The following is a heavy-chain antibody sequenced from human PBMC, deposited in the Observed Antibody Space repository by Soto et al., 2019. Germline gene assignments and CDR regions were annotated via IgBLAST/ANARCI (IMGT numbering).Heavy chain of an antibody. D-gene: IGHD6-13*01. CDR1: GFTFSSYS. Sequence: LRLSCAASGFTFSSYSMNWVRQAPGKGLEWVSYISSSSTIYYADSVKGRFTISRDNAKNSLYLQMNSLRDEDTAVYYCARDNQVGSSWYRSSWFDPWGQGTLVTVSS. J-gene: IGHJ5*02. CDR3: ARDNQVGSSWYRSSWFDP. V-gene: IGHV3-48*02. CDR2: ISSSSTI.